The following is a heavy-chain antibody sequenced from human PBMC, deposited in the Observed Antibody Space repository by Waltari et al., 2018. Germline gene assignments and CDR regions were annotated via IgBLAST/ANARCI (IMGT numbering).Heavy chain of an antibody. CDR2: INHSGST. CDR3: ARGGKIRITIFAVAEYYYGMDV. J-gene: IGHJ6*02. Sequence: QVQLQQWGAGLLKPSETLSLTCAVYGGSFSGYYWSWIRQPPGKGLEWIGEINHSGSTNENPYRKSRVPISVDTSKNQCSLKLSSVTAADTAVYYCARGGKIRITIFAVAEYYYGMDVWGQGTTVTVSS. D-gene: IGHD3-3*01. V-gene: IGHV4-34*01. CDR1: GGSFSGYY.